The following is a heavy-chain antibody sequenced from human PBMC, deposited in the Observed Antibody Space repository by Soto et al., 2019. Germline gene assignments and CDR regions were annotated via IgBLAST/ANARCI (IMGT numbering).Heavy chain of an antibody. V-gene: IGHV4-59*08. J-gene: IGHJ4*02. D-gene: IGHD2-2*01. Sequence: PSETLSLTCTVSGGSISSYYWSWIRQPPGKGLEWIGYIYYSGSTNYNPSLKSRVTISVDTSKNQFSLKLSSVTAADTAVYYCARVKERNLGYCSSTSCYYALDYWGQGTLVTVSS. CDR1: GGSISSYY. CDR3: ARVKERNLGYCSSTSCYYALDY. CDR2: IYYSGST.